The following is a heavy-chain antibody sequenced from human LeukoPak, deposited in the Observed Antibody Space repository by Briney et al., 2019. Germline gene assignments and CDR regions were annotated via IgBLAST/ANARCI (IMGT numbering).Heavy chain of an antibody. CDR1: GFTFSLYA. CDR2: ISGSGDNT. CDR3: ARTYYDFWSGYYSHEGNPFDY. V-gene: IGHV3-23*01. J-gene: IGHJ4*02. D-gene: IGHD3-3*01. Sequence: PGGSLRLSCAASGFTFSLYAMSWVRQAPGKGLEWISSISGSGDNTYYAESVKGRFTISRDNAKNSLYLEMNSLRAEDTAVYYCARTYYDFWSGYYSHEGNPFDYWGQGTLVTVSS.